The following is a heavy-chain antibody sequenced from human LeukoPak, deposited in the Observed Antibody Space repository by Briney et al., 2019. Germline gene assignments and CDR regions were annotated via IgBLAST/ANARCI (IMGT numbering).Heavy chain of an antibody. J-gene: IGHJ6*02. V-gene: IGHV3-21*01. CDR3: ARSYYGSGSYPYGMDV. CDR1: GFTFSSYN. D-gene: IGHD3-10*01. Sequence: NPGGSLRLSSAASGFTFSSYNMNWVRQAPGKGLEWVSSISSSSSYIYYADSVKGRFTISRDNAKNSLYLQMNSLRAEDTAVYYCARSYYGSGSYPYGMDVWGQGTTVTVSS. CDR2: ISSSSSYI.